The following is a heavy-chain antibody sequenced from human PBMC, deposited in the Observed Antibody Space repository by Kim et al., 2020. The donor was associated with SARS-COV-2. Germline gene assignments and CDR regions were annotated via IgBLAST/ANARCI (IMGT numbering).Heavy chain of an antibody. CDR3: ASGFDA. CDR1: GGSISGYY. V-gene: IGHV4-59*08. Sequence: SETLSLTCTVSGGSISGYYWSWIRQPPGKGLEWIGYVYYSGSTNYNPSLKSRVTISLDTSKNQFSLKLSSVTASDTAVYCSASGFDARSHGTLVPVSS. CDR2: VYYSGST. J-gene: IGHJ5*01.